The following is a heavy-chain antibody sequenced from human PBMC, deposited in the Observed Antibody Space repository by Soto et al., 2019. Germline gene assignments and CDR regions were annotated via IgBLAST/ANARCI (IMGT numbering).Heavy chain of an antibody. CDR1: GVTFISYA. V-gene: IGHV3-23*01. J-gene: IGHJ4*02. CDR2: ISGSGGST. Sequence: GGFLRLSCAASGVTFISYAMSWVRQAPGKGLEWVSAISGSGGSTYYADSVKGRFTISRDNSKNTLYLQMNSLRAEDTAVYYCAKQERYCSGGSCYFFDYWGQGTLVTVSS. D-gene: IGHD2-15*01. CDR3: AKQERYCSGGSCYFFDY.